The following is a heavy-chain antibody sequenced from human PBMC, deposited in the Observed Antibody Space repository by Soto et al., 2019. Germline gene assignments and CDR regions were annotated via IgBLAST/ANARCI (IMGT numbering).Heavy chain of an antibody. D-gene: IGHD3-9*01. CDR3: ARGQRYFDWSYGMDV. Sequence: SQTLSLTCVISGDSVSSTSSAWNWIRQSPSRGLEWLGRTYYRSKWYNDYAVSVKSRITINPDTSKNQFSLQLNSVTPEDTAVYYCARGQRYFDWSYGMDVRGKGTTVTSP. J-gene: IGHJ6*04. V-gene: IGHV6-1*01. CDR2: TYYRSKWYN. CDR1: GDSVSSTSSA.